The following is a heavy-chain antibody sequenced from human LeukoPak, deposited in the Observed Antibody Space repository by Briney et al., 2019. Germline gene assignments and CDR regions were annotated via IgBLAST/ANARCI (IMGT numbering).Heavy chain of an antibody. D-gene: IGHD4-11*01. Sequence: PSETLSLTCTVSGGSISSGSYYWSWIRQPAGKGLEWIGRIYTSGSTNYNPSLKSRVTISVDTSKNQFSLKLSSVTAADTAVYYCAGEDYRSAFDIWGQGTMVTVSS. CDR1: GGSISSGSYY. V-gene: IGHV4-61*02. CDR3: AGEDYRSAFDI. J-gene: IGHJ3*02. CDR2: IYTSGST.